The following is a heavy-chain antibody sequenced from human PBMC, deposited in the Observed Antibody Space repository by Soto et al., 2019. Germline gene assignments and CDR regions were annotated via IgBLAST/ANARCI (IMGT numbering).Heavy chain of an antibody. V-gene: IGHV4-59*12. J-gene: IGHJ6*02. CDR1: GGSISSYY. Sequence: SETLSLTCTVSGGSISSYYWNWIRQPPGKGLEWIGYIYYSGSTNYNPSLKSRVTISVDTSKNQFSLKLSSVTAADTAVYYCARGLSSSFGNYYGMDVWGQGTTVTVSS. CDR2: IYYSGST. CDR3: ARGLSSSFGNYYGMDV. D-gene: IGHD3-16*01.